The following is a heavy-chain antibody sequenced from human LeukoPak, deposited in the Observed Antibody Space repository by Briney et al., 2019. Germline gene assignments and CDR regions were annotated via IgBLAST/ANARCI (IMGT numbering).Heavy chain of an antibody. CDR3: ARSAGAVAAHDY. D-gene: IGHD2-15*01. J-gene: IGHJ4*02. V-gene: IGHV3-23*01. Sequence: GGSLRLSCAASGFTFSSYAMSWVRQAPGKGLEWVSAISGSGGSTYYADSVKGRFTISRDNAKNSLYLQMNSLRAEDTAVYYCARSAGAVAAHDYWGQGTLVTVSS. CDR1: GFTFSSYA. CDR2: ISGSGGST.